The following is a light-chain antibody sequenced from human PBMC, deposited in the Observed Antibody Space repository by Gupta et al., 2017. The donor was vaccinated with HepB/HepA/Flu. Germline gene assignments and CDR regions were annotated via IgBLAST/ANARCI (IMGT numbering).Light chain of an antibody. V-gene: IGKV1-39*01. CDR1: QSITNY. J-gene: IGKJ2*01. CDR2: GAS. Sequence: DIQMTQSPSSLSASVGDRVTITCRASQSITNYLSWYQQKPGKAPKVLIYGASKLQSGVPSRFSGSGSGTDFTLTISKLQPEDFATYYCQQSHSTPRTFGQGTKLEIK. CDR3: QQSHSTPRT.